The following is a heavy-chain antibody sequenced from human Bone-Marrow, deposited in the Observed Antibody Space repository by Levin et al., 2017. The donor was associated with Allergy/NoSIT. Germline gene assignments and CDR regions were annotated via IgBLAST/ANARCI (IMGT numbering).Heavy chain of an antibody. D-gene: IGHD3-22*01. J-gene: IGHJ4*02. Sequence: GESLKISCKASGYTFTSYYMHWVRQAPGQGLEWMGIINPSGGSTSYAQKFQGRVTMTRDTSTSTVYMELSSLRSEDTAVYYCARAGLGVVVIIPFLDYWGQGTLVTVSS. CDR3: ARAGLGVVVIIPFLDY. CDR2: INPSGGST. CDR1: GYTFTSYY. V-gene: IGHV1-46*01.